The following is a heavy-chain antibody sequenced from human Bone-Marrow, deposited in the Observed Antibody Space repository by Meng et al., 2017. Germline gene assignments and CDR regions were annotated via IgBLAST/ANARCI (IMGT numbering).Heavy chain of an antibody. CDR2: ISSSSSYI. Sequence: GESLKISCVASGFSFTSYLMTWVRQAPGKGLEWVSSISSSSSYIYYADSVKGRFTISRDNAKNSLYLQMNSLRAEDTAVYYCARVMGITMVRGEIDYWGQGTLVTVSS. CDR1: GFSFTSYL. CDR3: ARVMGITMVRGEIDY. V-gene: IGHV3-21*01. D-gene: IGHD3-10*01. J-gene: IGHJ4*02.